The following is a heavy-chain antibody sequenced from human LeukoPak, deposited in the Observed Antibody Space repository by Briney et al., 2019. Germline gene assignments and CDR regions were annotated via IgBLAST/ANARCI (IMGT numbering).Heavy chain of an antibody. V-gene: IGHV1-58*01. Sequence: ASVKVSCKASGFTFTSSAVQWVRQARGQRLEWIGWIVVGSGNTNYAQKFQERVTITRDMSTSTAYMELSSLRSEDTAVYYCAAEGRYCSSTSCPRGVQHWGQGTLVTVSS. CDR1: GFTFTSSA. D-gene: IGHD2-2*01. CDR2: IVVGSGNT. CDR3: AAEGRYCSSTSCPRGVQH. J-gene: IGHJ1*01.